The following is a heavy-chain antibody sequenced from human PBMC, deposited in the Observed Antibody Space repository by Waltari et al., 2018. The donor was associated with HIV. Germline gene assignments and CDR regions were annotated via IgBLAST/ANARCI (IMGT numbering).Heavy chain of an antibody. CDR1: GASIRSGSYS. Sequence: QVQLQESGPGLVKPSQTLSPTCPVAGASIRSGSYSWTWIRQPPGKGLEWIGSIYTRGSTNYNPSLKSRVTISVDTSKNQFSLKLSSVTAADTAVYYCARDLWGVVTALGPYYYYGVDVWGQGTTVTVSS. CDR3: ARDLWGVVTALGPYYYYGVDV. D-gene: IGHD2-21*02. J-gene: IGHJ6*02. V-gene: IGHV4-61*02. CDR2: IYTRGST.